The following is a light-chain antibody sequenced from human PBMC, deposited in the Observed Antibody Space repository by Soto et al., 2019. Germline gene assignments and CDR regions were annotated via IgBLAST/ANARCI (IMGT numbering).Light chain of an antibody. Sequence: EIFLTQSPGTLSLSPWEIATLSCRASQSVSSSYLAWYQQKPGQAPRLLIYGASSRATGIPDRFSGSGSGIDFTLTISRLEPEDFAVYYCQQHETLITFGQGTRLEIK. CDR1: QSVSSSY. CDR2: GAS. J-gene: IGKJ5*01. V-gene: IGKV3-20*01. CDR3: QQHETLIT.